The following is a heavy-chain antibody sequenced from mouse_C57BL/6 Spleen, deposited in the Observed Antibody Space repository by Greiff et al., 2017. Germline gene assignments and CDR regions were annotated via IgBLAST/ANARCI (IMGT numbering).Heavy chain of an antibody. Sequence: VQLQQPGAELVKPGASVKMSCKASGYTFTSYWITWVKQRPGQGLEWIGDIYPGSGSTNYNEKFKSKATLTVDTSSSTAYMQLSSLTSEDSAVYYCAAHYCGSSYEGYAMEDWGQGTSVTVSS. D-gene: IGHD1-1*01. V-gene: IGHV1-55*01. CDR1: GYTFTSYW. CDR2: IYPGSGST. CDR3: AAHYCGSSYEGYAMED. J-gene: IGHJ4*01.